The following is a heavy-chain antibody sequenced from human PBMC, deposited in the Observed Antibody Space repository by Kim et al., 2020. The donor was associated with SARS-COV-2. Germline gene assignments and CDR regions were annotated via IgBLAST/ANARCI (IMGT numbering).Heavy chain of an antibody. Sequence: GGSLRLSCAASGFTFSSYWMHWVRQAPGKGLVWVSRINSDGSSTSYADSVKGRFTISRDNAKNTLYLQMNSLRAEDTAVYYCARVRGELQDAFDIWGQGTMVTVSS. J-gene: IGHJ3*02. CDR2: INSDGSST. CDR3: ARVRGELQDAFDI. V-gene: IGHV3-74*01. D-gene: IGHD1-26*01. CDR1: GFTFSSYW.